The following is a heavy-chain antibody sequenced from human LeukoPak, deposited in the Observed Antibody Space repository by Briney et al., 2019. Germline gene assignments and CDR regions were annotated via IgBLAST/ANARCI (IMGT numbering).Heavy chain of an antibody. CDR2: ISYDGSNK. CDR3: AKSRAPYCSGGSCHGMDV. J-gene: IGHJ6*02. D-gene: IGHD2-15*01. V-gene: IGHV3-30*18. Sequence: PGRSLRLSCAASGFTFSSYGMHWVRQAPGKGLEWVAVISYDGSNKYYADSVKGRFTISRDNSKNTLYLQMNSLRAEDTAVYYCAKSRAPYCSGGSCHGMDVRGQGTTVTVSS. CDR1: GFTFSSYG.